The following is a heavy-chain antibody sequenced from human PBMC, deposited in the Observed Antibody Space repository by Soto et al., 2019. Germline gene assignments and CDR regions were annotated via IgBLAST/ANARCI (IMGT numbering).Heavy chain of an antibody. CDR1: GFTFSSYA. V-gene: IGHV3-30-3*01. CDR3: ARGAFWSGYYTLAAFDI. CDR2: ISYDGSNK. D-gene: IGHD3-3*01. J-gene: IGHJ3*02. Sequence: GGSLRLSCAASGFTFSSYAMHWVRQAPGKGLEWVAVISYDGSNKYYADSVKGRFTISRDNSKNTLYLQMNSLRAEDTAVYYCARGAFWSGYYTLAAFDIWAQGKMVPVSS.